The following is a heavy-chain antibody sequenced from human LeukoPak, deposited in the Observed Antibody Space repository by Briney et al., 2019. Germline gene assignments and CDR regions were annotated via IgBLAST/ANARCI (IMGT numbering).Heavy chain of an antibody. J-gene: IGHJ5*02. Sequence: SEILSLTCTVSGGSISSYYWSWIRQPPGKGLEWIGYIYYSGSTNYNPSLKSRVTISVDTSKNQFSLKLSSVTAADTAVYYCARGVIAATPRGPRNWFDPWGQGTLVTVSS. CDR1: GGSISSYY. D-gene: IGHD6-13*01. CDR2: IYYSGST. V-gene: IGHV4-59*01. CDR3: ARGVIAATPRGPRNWFDP.